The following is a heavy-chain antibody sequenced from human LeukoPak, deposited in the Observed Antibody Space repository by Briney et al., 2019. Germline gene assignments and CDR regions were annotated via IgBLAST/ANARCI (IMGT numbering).Heavy chain of an antibody. J-gene: IGHJ6*02. CDR2: ITGSGDTT. CDR1: GFTFSSYA. V-gene: IGHV3-23*01. CDR3: VRYSGSYDNYYYYGMDV. D-gene: IGHD1-26*01. Sequence: LTGGSLRLSCAASGFTFSSYAVTWVRQAPGKGLEWVSGITGSGDTTFYADSVKGRFTISRDNSKNTLYLQMHSLRAEDTAVYYCVRYSGSYDNYYYYGMDVWGQGTTVTVSS.